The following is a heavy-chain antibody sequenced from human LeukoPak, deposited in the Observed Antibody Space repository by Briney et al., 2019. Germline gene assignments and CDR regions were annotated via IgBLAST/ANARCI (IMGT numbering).Heavy chain of an antibody. Sequence: PGGSLRLSCAASGFTFSSYAMSWVHQAPGKGLEWVSAISGSGGSAYYADSVKGRFTISRDNSKNALHLQVNSLSAEDTAVYYCAKESGVWDARSWFDYWGQGTLVTVSS. CDR2: ISGSGGSA. CDR3: AKESGVWDARSWFDY. V-gene: IGHV3-23*01. J-gene: IGHJ4*02. CDR1: GFTFSSYA. D-gene: IGHD2-15*01.